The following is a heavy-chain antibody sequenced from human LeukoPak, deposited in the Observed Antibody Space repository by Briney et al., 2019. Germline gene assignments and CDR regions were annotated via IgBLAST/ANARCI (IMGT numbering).Heavy chain of an antibody. CDR1: GDSITSYY. V-gene: IGHV4-59*08. J-gene: IGHJ5*02. D-gene: IGHD4-17*01. CDR2: IYYTGST. CDR3: ATLPGGVTTPNPS. Sequence: LETLSLTCTVSGDSITSYYWSWIRQPPGKGLEWIGYIYYTGSTNHNPSLKSRVTISIDSSKNQFSLRLTSVTAADTAVYYCATLPGGVTTPNPSWGQGTLVTVSS.